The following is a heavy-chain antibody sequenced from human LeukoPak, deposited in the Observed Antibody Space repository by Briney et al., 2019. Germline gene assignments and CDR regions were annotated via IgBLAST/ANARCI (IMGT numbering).Heavy chain of an antibody. Sequence: GGSLSLSCAASGFTFSSYAMSWVRQAPGKGLEWVSAISGSGGSTYYADSVKGRFTISRDNSKDTLSLQMNSLRAEDTAVYYCAKDIAQGYTFGSIEQDYWGQGTLVTVSS. V-gene: IGHV3-23*01. D-gene: IGHD5-18*01. CDR3: AKDIAQGYTFGSIEQDY. CDR2: ISGSGGST. J-gene: IGHJ4*02. CDR1: GFTFSSYA.